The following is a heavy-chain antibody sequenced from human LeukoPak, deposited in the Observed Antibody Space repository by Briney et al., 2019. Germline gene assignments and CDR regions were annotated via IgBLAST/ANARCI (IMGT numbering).Heavy chain of an antibody. V-gene: IGHV4-39*07. CDR1: GGSISSSNYY. CDR2: IYYSGST. D-gene: IGHD3-10*01. CDR3: ARDHYYGSGLLDY. Sequence: SSETLSLTCTVSGGSISSSNYYWGWIRQPPGKGLEWIGSIYYSGSTYYNPSLKSRVTISVDTSKNQFSLKLSSVTAADTAVYYCARDHYYGSGLLDYWGQGTLVTVSS. J-gene: IGHJ4*02.